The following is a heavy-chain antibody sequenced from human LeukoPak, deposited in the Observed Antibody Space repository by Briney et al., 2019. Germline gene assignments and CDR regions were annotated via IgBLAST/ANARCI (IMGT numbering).Heavy chain of an antibody. V-gene: IGHV1-2*02. J-gene: IGHJ5*02. Sequence: ASVKVSCKASGYTFTGYYMHWVRQAPGQGLEWMRWINPNSGGTNYAQKSQGRVTMTRDTSISTAYMELSRLRSDDTAVYYCARLPGIAAAGTLASWFDPWGQGTLVTVSS. CDR3: ARLPGIAAAGTLASWFDP. CDR2: INPNSGGT. CDR1: GYTFTGYY. D-gene: IGHD6-13*01.